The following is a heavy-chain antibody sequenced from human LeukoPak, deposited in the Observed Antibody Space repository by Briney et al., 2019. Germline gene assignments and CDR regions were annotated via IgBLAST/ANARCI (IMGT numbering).Heavy chain of an antibody. CDR3: ARDFGMGGTPGDDFDY. D-gene: IGHD3-16*01. CDR2: IKNDGSYT. V-gene: IGHV3-74*01. Sequence: PGRSLSPSCAASGFTFSNYWMRWVRQAPGKGPVWVARIKNDGSYTSYADSVKGRFTISRDDAKNTLYLQMSSLRAEDTAVYYCARDFGMGGTPGDDFDYWGRGTLVTVSS. J-gene: IGHJ4*02. CDR1: GFTFSNYW.